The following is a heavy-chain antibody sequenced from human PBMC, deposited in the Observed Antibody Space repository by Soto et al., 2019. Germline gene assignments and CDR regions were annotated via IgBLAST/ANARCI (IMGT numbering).Heavy chain of an antibody. CDR2: VYYTGTT. CDR3: ARDLAAGPRAFDY. J-gene: IGHJ4*02. Sequence: SEPLSLSCTVSGGSISSYFYIWVRQPPGKGLEWIGSVYYTGTTDYNPSLKSRVTISVDTSKTQFSLNLRSVTAADTAVYYCARDLAAGPRAFDYWGRGTLVTVSS. CDR1: GGSISSYF. V-gene: IGHV4-59*01. D-gene: IGHD6-13*01.